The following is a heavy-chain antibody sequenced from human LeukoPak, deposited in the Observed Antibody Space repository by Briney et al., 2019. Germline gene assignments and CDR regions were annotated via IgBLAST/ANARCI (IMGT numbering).Heavy chain of an antibody. Sequence: GGSLRLSCAASGFTFNRYWMHWVRQVPGKGLVWVSRINSDGSSTTYADSVKGRFTISRDNARNTLYLQMNSLRAEDTAVYYCARGRGTIYMFDYWGQGTLVIVSS. J-gene: IGHJ4*02. CDR1: GFTFNRYW. V-gene: IGHV3-74*01. CDR3: ARGRGTIYMFDY. D-gene: IGHD2/OR15-2a*01. CDR2: INSDGSST.